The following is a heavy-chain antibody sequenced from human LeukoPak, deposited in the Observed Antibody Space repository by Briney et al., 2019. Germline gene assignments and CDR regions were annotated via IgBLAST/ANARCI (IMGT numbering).Heavy chain of an antibody. D-gene: IGHD6-13*01. Sequence: GGSLRLSCAASGFTFSDYYMSWIRQAPGKGLEWVSYISSSGSTIYYADSVKGRFTISRDNAKNSLYLQMNSLRAEDTAVYYCAKGGEYSSSWYGNLNYWGQGTLVTVSS. CDR3: AKGGEYSSSWYGNLNY. CDR2: ISSSGSTI. J-gene: IGHJ4*02. V-gene: IGHV3-11*01. CDR1: GFTFSDYY.